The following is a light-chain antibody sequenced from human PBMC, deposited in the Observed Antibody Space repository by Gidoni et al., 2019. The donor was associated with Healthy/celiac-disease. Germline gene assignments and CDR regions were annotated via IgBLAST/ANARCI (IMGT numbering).Light chain of an antibody. CDR2: DAS. Sequence: DLQMTQSPSSLSASVGDRVTITCQASQDISNYLNWYQQKPGKAPKLLIYDASNLETGVPSRVSGSGSGTDFTLTISSLQPEDIATYYCQQYDNLITFGQGTRLEIK. V-gene: IGKV1-33*01. CDR1: QDISNY. J-gene: IGKJ5*01. CDR3: QQYDNLIT.